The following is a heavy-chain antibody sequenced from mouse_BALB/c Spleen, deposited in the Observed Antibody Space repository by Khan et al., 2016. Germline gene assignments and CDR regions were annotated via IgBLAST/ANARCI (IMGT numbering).Heavy chain of an antibody. V-gene: IGHV1-61*01. J-gene: IGHJ1*01. D-gene: IGHD3-3*01. CDR3: VGLWDRYFDF. CDR1: GYTFTNYW. Sequence: QVQLQQPGAELVRPGASVKLSCKASGYTFTNYWMNWVKQRPGQGLEWIGMIDPSDSETHYNQMFKDKATLTVDKSSSTAYIHLSSLTFEDSAVYYCVGLWDRYFDFWGAGTTVTVSS. CDR2: IDPSDSET.